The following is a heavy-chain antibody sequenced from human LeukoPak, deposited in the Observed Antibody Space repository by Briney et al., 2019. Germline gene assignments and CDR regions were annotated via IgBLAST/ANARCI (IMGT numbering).Heavy chain of an antibody. Sequence: GGSLRLSCAASGFTFSSYGMHWDRQAPGKGLEWVAVISYDGSNKYYADSVKGRFTISRDNSKNTLYLQMNSLRAEDTAVYYCAKQKGRAVAAYDYWGQGTLVTVSS. V-gene: IGHV3-30*18. CDR1: GFTFSSYG. CDR2: ISYDGSNK. D-gene: IGHD6-19*01. CDR3: AKQKGRAVAAYDY. J-gene: IGHJ4*02.